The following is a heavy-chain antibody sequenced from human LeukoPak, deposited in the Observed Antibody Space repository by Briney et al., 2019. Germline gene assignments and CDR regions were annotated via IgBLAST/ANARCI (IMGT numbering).Heavy chain of an antibody. CDR3: GKGGYCSAGNCYTPDY. V-gene: IGHV3-23*01. J-gene: IGHJ4*02. D-gene: IGHD2-15*01. CDR1: GFTFSSYG. CDR2: ISGSGGST. Sequence: GGSLRLSCAASGFTFSSYGMSWVRQALGKGLEWVSAISGSGGSTYYADSVKGRFTISRDNSKNTLYLQMNSLRAEDNAVYYCGKGGYCSAGNCYTPDYWGQGTLVTVSS.